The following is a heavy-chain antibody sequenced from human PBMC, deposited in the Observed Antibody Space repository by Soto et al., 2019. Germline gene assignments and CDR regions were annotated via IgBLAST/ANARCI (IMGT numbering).Heavy chain of an antibody. Sequence: VQLVESGGALVQPGGSLRLSCAASGYSFDAYIMNWVRQAPGKGLEWVSSINPRGLTKFYADSVRGRFTISRDDASSSLFLQINNLVAEDTAVYYCASWYGNHYFGLDVWGQGTTVTVSS. J-gene: IGHJ6*02. CDR1: GYSFDAYI. V-gene: IGHV3-48*01. D-gene: IGHD6-13*01. CDR3: ASWYGNHYFGLDV. CDR2: INPRGLTK.